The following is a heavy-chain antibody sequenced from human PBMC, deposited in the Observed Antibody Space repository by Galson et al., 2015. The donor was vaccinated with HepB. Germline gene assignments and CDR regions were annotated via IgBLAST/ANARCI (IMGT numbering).Heavy chain of an antibody. CDR1: GFTFSSYS. Sequence: SLRLSCAASGFTFSSYSMNWVRQAPGKGLEWVSSISRSSSYKYYADSVKGRFTISRDNAKNSLYLQMNSLRAEDTAVYYCASCDPGWRGSDPRCYYGMDVWGQGTTVTVSS. CDR2: ISRSSSYK. V-gene: IGHV3-21*01. CDR3: ASCDPGWRGSDPRCYYGMDV. D-gene: IGHD1-26*01. J-gene: IGHJ6*02.